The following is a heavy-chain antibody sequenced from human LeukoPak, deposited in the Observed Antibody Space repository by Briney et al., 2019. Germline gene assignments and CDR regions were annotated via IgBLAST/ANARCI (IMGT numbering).Heavy chain of an antibody. CDR2: IYYSGST. Sequence: SETLSLTCTVSGVSISSYYWSWIRQPPGKGLEWIGYIYYSGSTNYNPSLKSRVTISVDTSKNQFSLKLSSVTAADTAVYYCARGFGVNYWGQGTLVTVSS. CDR1: GVSISSYY. D-gene: IGHD2-8*01. CDR3: ARGFGVNY. J-gene: IGHJ4*02. V-gene: IGHV4-59*01.